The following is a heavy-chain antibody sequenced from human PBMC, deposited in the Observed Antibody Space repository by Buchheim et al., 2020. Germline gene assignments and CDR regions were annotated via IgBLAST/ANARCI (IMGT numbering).Heavy chain of an antibody. D-gene: IGHD2-2*01. V-gene: IGHV3-15*01. Sequence: EVQLVESGGGLVKPGGSLRLSCAASGFTFSNAWMSWVRQAPGKGLEWVGRIKSKTDGGTTDYDATVKGRFTISRDDSKNTLYLQMNSLKTEDTAVYYCTTALRNLIVPDPDYYYGMDVWGQGTT. J-gene: IGHJ6*02. CDR3: TTALRNLIVPDPDYYYGMDV. CDR2: IKSKTDGGTT. CDR1: GFTFSNAW.